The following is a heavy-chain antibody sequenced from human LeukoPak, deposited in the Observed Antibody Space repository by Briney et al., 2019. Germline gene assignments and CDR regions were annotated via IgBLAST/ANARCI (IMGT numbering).Heavy chain of an antibody. CDR2: IFYSGSS. J-gene: IGHJ4*02. D-gene: IGHD6-25*01. Sequence: SETLSLTCTVSGDSLNSYYWSWIRQPPEEGLQWIGYIFYSGSSNYNASLRGRVAISVDTSKNQFSLKLTSVTAADTAVYYCAGRAARFFDYWGQGILVTVSS. V-gene: IGHV4-59*01. CDR3: AGRAARFFDY. CDR1: GDSLNSYY.